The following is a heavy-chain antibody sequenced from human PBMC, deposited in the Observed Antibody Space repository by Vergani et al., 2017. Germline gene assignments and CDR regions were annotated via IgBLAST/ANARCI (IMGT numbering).Heavy chain of an antibody. CDR2: IYYSGLT. CDR3: ARQRPGSGWSPGDFDD. V-gene: IGHV4-39*01. D-gene: IGHD6-19*01. J-gene: IGHJ4*02. Sequence: QLQLQQSGPGLVKPSETLFLTCTVSADSIRSGSYYWGWIRQPPGKSLEWIGSIYYSGLTYYNPSLKSRVAISVDTSKNQFSLKVTSVTAADTAVYFCARQRPGSGWSPGDFDDWGQGILVTVSS. CDR1: ADSIRSGSYY.